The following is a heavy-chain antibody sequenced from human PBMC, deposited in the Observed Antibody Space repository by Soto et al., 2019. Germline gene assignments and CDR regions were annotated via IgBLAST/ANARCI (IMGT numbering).Heavy chain of an antibody. V-gene: IGHV1-69*06. CDR3: AKSLGGVNYFYYYAMDV. J-gene: IGHJ6*02. CDR1: GGYFNNRQTLNSYP. CDR2: IIPLFGTT. Sequence: QVQVVQSGAEVKRPGSSVNVSCKASGGYFNNRQTLNSYPISWVRQAPGQGLEWMGGIIPLFGTTNYAQRFQGRVTITADKSPSTTYLELINVTSDDTAVYYCAKSLGGVNYFYYYAMDVWGQGSTVT. D-gene: IGHD3-16*01.